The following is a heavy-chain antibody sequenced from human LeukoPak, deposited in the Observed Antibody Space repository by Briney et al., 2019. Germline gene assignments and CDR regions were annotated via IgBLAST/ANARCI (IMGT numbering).Heavy chain of an antibody. CDR3: ARDQRWESPHYLDS. CDR1: GYTFTSYG. V-gene: IGHV1-18*01. J-gene: IGHJ4*02. D-gene: IGHD1-26*01. Sequence: ASVKVSCKASGYTFTSYGISWVRQAPGQGLEWMGWISAYNGNTNYAQKLQGRVTMTTDTSTSTAYMELRSLRSDDTAVYYCARDQRWESPHYLDSWGQGTLVTVSS. CDR2: ISAYNGNT.